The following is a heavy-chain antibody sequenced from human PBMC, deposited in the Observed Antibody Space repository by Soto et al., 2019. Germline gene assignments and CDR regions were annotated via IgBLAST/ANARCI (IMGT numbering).Heavy chain of an antibody. CDR3: ARGQRGYYYYYGMDV. D-gene: IGHD3-10*01. CDR1: GVSFSGYY. CDR2: INHSGST. V-gene: IGHV4-34*01. Sequence: SETLSLSCAVYGVSFSGYYWSWIRQPPGKGLEWIGEINHSGSTNYNPSLKSRVTISVDTSKNQFSLKLSSVTAADTAVYYCARGQRGYYYYYGMDVWGQGTTVTVS. J-gene: IGHJ6*02.